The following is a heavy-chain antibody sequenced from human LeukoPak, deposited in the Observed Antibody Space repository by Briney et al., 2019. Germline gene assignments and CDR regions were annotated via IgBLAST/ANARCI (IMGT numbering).Heavy chain of an antibody. CDR1: GGSVSSYY. V-gene: IGHV4-4*09. J-gene: IGHJ2*01. CDR2: IYNNENT. D-gene: IGHD6-19*01. Sequence: SETLSLTCTVSGGSVSSYYWSWIRQPPGKGLEWIGYIYNNENTKYNSPLESPVTMSIDTSKSRFFLKLTSVTAADTAVYYCARFYSGPSGWFVLWYFDLWGRGTLVTVSS. CDR3: ARFYSGPSGWFVLWYFDL.